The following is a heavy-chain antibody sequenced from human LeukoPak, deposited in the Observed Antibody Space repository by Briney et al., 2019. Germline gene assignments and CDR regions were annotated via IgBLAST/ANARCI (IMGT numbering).Heavy chain of an antibody. CDR1: GYSISSGYY. V-gene: IGHV4-38-2*02. D-gene: IGHD2-21*02. J-gene: IGHJ4*02. Sequence: SETLSLTCTVSGYSISSGYYWGCIRQSPGKELEWIGSIYHGGSTYYNPSLRSRVIVSVDTSKNHFSLKMSSVTAAATAVYYCARDLASCAGDCYSDGFDYWGQGALVTVSS. CDR2: IYHGGST. CDR3: ARDLASCAGDCYSDGFDY.